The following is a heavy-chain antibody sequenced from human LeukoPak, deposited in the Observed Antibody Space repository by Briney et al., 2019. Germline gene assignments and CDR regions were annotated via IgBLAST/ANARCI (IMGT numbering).Heavy chain of an antibody. CDR1: GDSVSSGGYH. Sequence: SETLSLTCTVSGDSVSSGGYHWIWIRQPPGKGLEWIGQIVNSGSANYNPSLKSRVTISLDTSKNQFSLKVRSVTIADTAVYYCARYPAGSGRSDRWGQGTLVTVSS. CDR2: IVNSGSA. D-gene: IGHD3-10*01. J-gene: IGHJ5*02. CDR3: ARYPAGSGRSDR. V-gene: IGHV4-61*08.